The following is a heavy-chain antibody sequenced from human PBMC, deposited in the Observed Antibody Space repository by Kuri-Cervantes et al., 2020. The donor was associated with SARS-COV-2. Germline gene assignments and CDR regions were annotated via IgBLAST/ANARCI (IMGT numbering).Heavy chain of an antibody. J-gene: IGHJ4*02. CDR2: ISSSGGSI. V-gene: IGHV3-48*03. Sequence: GESLKISCVASGFSFNGYEMNWVRQAPGKGLEWVSYISSSGGSIFYSDSVKGRFTISRDNAKNSLYLQMNSLRAEDTAVYYCARAGLYYDPSFDYWGQGTLVTVSS. CDR1: GFSFNGYE. CDR3: ARAGLYYDPSFDY. D-gene: IGHD3-22*01.